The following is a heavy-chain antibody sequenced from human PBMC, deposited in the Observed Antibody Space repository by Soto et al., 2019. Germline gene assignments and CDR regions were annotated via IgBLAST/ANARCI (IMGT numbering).Heavy chain of an antibody. CDR2: IKSKTDGGTT. J-gene: IGHJ3*02. CDR3: TTERSYYDILTCYFPSTHAFDI. D-gene: IGHD3-9*01. Sequence: LRLSCAASGFTFSNAWMSWVRQAPGKGLEWVGRIKSKTDGGTTDYAAPVKGRFTISRDDSKNTLYLQMNSLKTEDTAVYYCTTERSYYDILTCYFPSTHAFDIWGQGTMVTVSS. CDR1: GFTFSNAW. V-gene: IGHV3-15*01.